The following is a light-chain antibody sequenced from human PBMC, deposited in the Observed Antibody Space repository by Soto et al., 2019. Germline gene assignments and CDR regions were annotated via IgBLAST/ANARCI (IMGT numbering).Light chain of an antibody. CDR3: QVWDSSNYHYV. V-gene: IGLV3-21*02. CDR1: DIGSKS. Sequence: SYELTQPPSVSAAPGQTARITCGGDDIGSKSVHWYQQKPGQAPVLVVYEDRAWPSGIPERISGSNSGNTATLTISRVEDGDEADYYCQVWDSSNYHYVFGSGTKLTVL. J-gene: IGLJ1*01. CDR2: EDR.